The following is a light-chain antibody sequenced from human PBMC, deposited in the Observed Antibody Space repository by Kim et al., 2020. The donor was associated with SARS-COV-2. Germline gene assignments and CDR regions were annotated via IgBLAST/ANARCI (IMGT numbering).Light chain of an antibody. J-gene: IGLJ3*02. CDR2: DVT. CDR3: SSYTTTATWV. Sequence: QSVLTQPASVSGSPGQSVTISCAGSGSDIGGYDYITWYQQHPGKAPKLIIYDVTKRPSGVSDRFSASKSGNTASLTISGLQTDDEADYYCSSYTTTATWVFGGGTQLTVL. CDR1: GSDIGGYDY. V-gene: IGLV2-14*03.